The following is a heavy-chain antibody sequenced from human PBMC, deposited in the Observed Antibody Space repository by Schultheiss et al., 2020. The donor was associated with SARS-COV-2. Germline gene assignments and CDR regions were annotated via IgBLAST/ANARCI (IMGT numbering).Heavy chain of an antibody. CDR1: DGSIYSGGYY. CDR2: IYHSGST. CDR3: ARIYSSGWYPDYWYFDL. V-gene: IGHV4-31*11. J-gene: IGHJ2*01. Sequence: SETLSLTCAVSDGSIYSGGYYWGWIRQHPGKGLEWIGEIYHSGSTNYNPSLKSRVTISVDTSKNQFSLKLSSVTAADTAVYYCARIYSSGWYPDYWYFDLWGRGTLVTVSS. D-gene: IGHD6-19*01.